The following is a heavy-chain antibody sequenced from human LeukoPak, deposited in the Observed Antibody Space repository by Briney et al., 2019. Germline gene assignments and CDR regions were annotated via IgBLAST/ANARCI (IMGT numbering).Heavy chain of an antibody. D-gene: IGHD4-17*01. CDR1: GFPFSTYA. J-gene: IGHJ2*01. CDR3: ARDPHGEYGGWYFDL. Sequence: PGGSLRLSCAASGFPFSTYAMHWVRQAPGKGLEWVAVISYDGSNKYYADSVKGRFTISRDNSKNTLYLQMNSLRAEDTAVYYCARDPHGEYGGWYFDLWGRGTLVTVSS. V-gene: IGHV3-30-3*01. CDR2: ISYDGSNK.